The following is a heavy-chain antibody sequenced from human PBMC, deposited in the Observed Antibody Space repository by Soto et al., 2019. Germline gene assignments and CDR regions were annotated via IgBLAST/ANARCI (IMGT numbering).Heavy chain of an antibody. D-gene: IGHD1-20*01. V-gene: IGHV4-61*01. Sequence: SETLSLTCSVSRGSVSSATYYWNWMRQPPGKPLEWIGYIYYSGSTNYNPSLKSRVTISLDTSNDRFSLRLSSVTAADTAVYYCARTRDNNISYYYASDVCGPGTTVTVS. CDR2: IYYSGST. CDR3: ARTRDNNISYYYASDV. J-gene: IGHJ6*02. CDR1: RGSVSSATYY.